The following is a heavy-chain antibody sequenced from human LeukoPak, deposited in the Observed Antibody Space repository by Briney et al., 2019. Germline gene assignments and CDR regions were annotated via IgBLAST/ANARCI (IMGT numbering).Heavy chain of an antibody. CDR1: GFTVSNNF. D-gene: IGHD1-14*01. V-gene: IGHV3-53*01. J-gene: IGHJ3*02. CDR2: IYSDGTK. CDR3: ARDLEPHAFDI. Sequence: GGSLRLSCAASGFTVSNNFISWVRQAPGKGLEWISVIYSDGTKYYADSVKGRFTMSRDNSKNTLYLQMNSLKAEDTAVYYCARDLEPHAFDIWGQGTMVTVSS.